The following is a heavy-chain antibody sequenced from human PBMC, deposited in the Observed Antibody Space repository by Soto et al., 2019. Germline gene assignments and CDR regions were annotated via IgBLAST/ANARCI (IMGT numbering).Heavy chain of an antibody. CDR1: GYSISSGYY. CDR3: ARRDHRAHSGYYYAAFEI. J-gene: IGHJ3*02. V-gene: IGHV4-38-2*01. Sequence: SETLSLTCAVSGYSISSGYYWGWLRQPPGKGLEWIGSIYHGGSTYYNPSLNSRVTLSIDMTNNHVSLILNSVTAADTAVYYCARRDHRAHSGYYYAAFEIWGQGTMVTVSS. CDR2: IYHGGST. D-gene: IGHD3-22*01.